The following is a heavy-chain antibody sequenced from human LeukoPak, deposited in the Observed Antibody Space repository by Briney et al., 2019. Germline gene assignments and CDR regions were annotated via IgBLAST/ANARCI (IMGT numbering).Heavy chain of an antibody. V-gene: IGHV3-48*01. Sequence: PGGSLRLSCAASGFTFSSYSMNWVRQAPGKGLEWVSYISSSSSTIYYADSVKGRFTISRDNSKNTLFLQMNSLRVEDTAVYYCARWGIDAATVVFDLWGHGTTVTVSS. D-gene: IGHD2-15*01. CDR1: GFTFSSYS. CDR2: ISSSSSTI. J-gene: IGHJ3*01. CDR3: ARWGIDAATVVFDL.